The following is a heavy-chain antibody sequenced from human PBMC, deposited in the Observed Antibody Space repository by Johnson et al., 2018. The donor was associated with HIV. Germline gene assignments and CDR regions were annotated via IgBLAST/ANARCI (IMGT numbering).Heavy chain of an antibody. CDR2: ISSSGDIL. CDR1: GFTFSDYY. D-gene: IGHD4-17*01. V-gene: IGHV3-11*04. CDR3: ARRTVTALFDI. J-gene: IGHJ3*02. Sequence: QVQLVESGGGLVKPGGSLRLSCAASGFTFSDYYITWIRQAPGKGLEWLSFISSSGDILRYADSVKGRFTISRDNAKNSLILQMNSLRDEDTAVYYCARRTVTALFDIWGQGTLVTVSS.